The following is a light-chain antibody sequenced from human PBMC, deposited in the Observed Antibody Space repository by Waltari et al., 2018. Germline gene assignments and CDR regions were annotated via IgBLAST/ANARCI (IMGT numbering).Light chain of an antibody. CDR2: DAF. CDR3: QQYGSSVS. V-gene: IGKV3-20*01. Sequence: ESVLTQSPATLSLSPGETATISCRASRSVSANFLAWYQQKPGQAPRLLIHDAFRRATGVPDRFSGSGSETDFTLNINRLEPDDFAVYFCQQYGSSVSFGGGTKLEIK. CDR1: RSVSANF. J-gene: IGKJ4*01.